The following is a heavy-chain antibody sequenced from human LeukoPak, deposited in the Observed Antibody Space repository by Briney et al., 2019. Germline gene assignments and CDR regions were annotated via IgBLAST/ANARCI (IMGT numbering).Heavy chain of an antibody. Sequence: GRSLRLSCTASGFTFGDYAMSWFRQAPGEGLEWVGFIRSKAYGGTTEYAASVKGRFTISRDDSKSIAYLQMNSLKTEDTAVYYCTRGNGGFDNWFDPWGQGTLVTVSS. CDR1: GFTFGDYA. J-gene: IGHJ5*02. D-gene: IGHD3-16*01. V-gene: IGHV3-49*03. CDR2: IRSKAYGGTT. CDR3: TRGNGGFDNWFDP.